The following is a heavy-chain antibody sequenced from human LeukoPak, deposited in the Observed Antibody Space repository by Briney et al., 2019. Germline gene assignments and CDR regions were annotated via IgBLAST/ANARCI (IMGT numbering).Heavy chain of an antibody. CDR2: IYHSGST. CDR3: ARGEFTIFGVVIIGGSYFDY. D-gene: IGHD3-3*01. V-gene: IGHV4-38-2*01. J-gene: IGHJ4*02. CDR1: GYSISSGYY. Sequence: PSETLSLTCAVSGYSISSGYYWGWIRQPPGKGLEWIGSIYHSGSTYYNPSLKSRVTISVDTSKTQFSLKLSSVTAADTAVYYCARGEFTIFGVVIIGGSYFDYWGQGTLVTVSS.